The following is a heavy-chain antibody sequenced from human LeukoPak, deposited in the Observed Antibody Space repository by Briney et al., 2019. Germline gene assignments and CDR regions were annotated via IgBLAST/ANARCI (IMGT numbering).Heavy chain of an antibody. J-gene: IGHJ6*04. CDR3: AELGITMIGGV. D-gene: IGHD3-10*02. CDR2: ISGFAGTI. Sequence: GGSLRLSCAASGFTFSSFAMSWVRQAPEKGLEWVSSISGFAGTIYYADSVKGRFTISRDNAKNSLYLQMNSLRAEDTAVYYCAELGITMIGGVWGKGTTVTISS. CDR1: GFTFSSFA. V-gene: IGHV3-23*01.